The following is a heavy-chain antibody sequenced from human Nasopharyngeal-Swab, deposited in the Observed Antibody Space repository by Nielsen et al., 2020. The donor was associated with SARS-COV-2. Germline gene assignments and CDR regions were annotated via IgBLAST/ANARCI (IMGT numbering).Heavy chain of an antibody. J-gene: IGHJ4*02. CDR2: ISYDGSNK. Sequence: GGSLRLSCAASGFTFSSYGMHWVRQAPGKGLEWVAVISYDGSNKYYADSVKGRFTISRDNSKNTLYLQMNSLRAEDTAVYYCARDWRQLVSYYFDYWGQGTLVTVSS. CDR1: GFTFSSYG. D-gene: IGHD6-13*01. V-gene: IGHV3-30*03. CDR3: ARDWRQLVSYYFDY.